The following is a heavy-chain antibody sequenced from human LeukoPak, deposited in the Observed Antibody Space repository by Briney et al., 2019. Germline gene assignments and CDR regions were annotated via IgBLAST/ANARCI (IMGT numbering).Heavy chain of an antibody. CDR3: ATGYTYDYSLY. Sequence: ASVKVSCKVSGDTVTGFSIHWVRQAPGHGLEWMGGFDSEDGARIFAQKFQGRVTMTEDTSTDTAYMDLSSLRSEDTAVYYCATGYTYDYSLYWGQGTLVIVSS. D-gene: IGHD5-18*01. V-gene: IGHV1-24*01. J-gene: IGHJ4*02. CDR1: GDTVTGFS. CDR2: FDSEDGAR.